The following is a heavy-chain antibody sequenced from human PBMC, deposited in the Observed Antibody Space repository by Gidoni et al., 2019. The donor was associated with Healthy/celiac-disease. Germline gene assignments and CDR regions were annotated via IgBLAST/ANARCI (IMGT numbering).Heavy chain of an antibody. V-gene: IGHV4-59*01. CDR1: GGSISSYY. D-gene: IGHD6-19*01. Sequence: GPGLVKPSETLSLTCTVSGGSISSYYWSWIRQPPGKGLEWIGYIYYSGSTNYNPSLKSRVTISVDTSKNQFSLKLSSVTAADTAVYYCAGGLDYYYGMDVWGRGTTVTVSS. J-gene: IGHJ6*02. CDR2: IYYSGST. CDR3: AGGLDYYYGMDV.